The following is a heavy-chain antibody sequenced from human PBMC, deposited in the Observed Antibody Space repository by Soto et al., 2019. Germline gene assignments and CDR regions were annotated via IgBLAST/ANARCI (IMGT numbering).Heavy chain of an antibody. J-gene: IGHJ5*02. CDR2: VNHSGST. CDR3: ARERGPFGGVIVRRSNWFDP. Sequence: QVQLQQWGAGLLKPSETLSLTCAVYGGSFSGYYWSWIGQPPGKGLEWIGEVNHSGSTNYNPSLKSRVTISVDTSKNQFSPKLSSVTAADTAVYYCARERGPFGGVIVRRSNWFDPWGQGTLVTVSS. V-gene: IGHV4-34*01. CDR1: GGSFSGYY. D-gene: IGHD3-16*02.